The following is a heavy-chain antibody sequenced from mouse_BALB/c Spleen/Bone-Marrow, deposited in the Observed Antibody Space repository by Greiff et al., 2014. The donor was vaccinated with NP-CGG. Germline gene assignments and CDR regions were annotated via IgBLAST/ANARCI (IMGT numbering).Heavy chain of an antibody. CDR3: ARGARSAMDY. V-gene: IGHV1-80*01. J-gene: IGHJ4*01. CDR2: IYPGDGDT. Sequence: QVQLQQSGAELVRPESSVKISCKASGYAFSTYWMIWVKQRPGQGLEWIGQIYPGDGDTNYNGKFKGKATLTADKSSSTAYMQLSSLTSEDSAVYFCARGARSAMDYRGQGTSVTVSS. CDR1: GYAFSTYW.